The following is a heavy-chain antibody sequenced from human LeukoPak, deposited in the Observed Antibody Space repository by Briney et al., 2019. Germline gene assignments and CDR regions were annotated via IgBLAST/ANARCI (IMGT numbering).Heavy chain of an antibody. V-gene: IGHV4-39*07. Sequence: SETLSLTCTVSGGSISSSSYYWGWIRQPPGKGLEWIGSIYYSGSTYYNPSLKSRVTISVDTSKNQFSLKLSSVTAADTAVYYCARIITMVRGVIITLYYFDYWGQGTLVTVSS. J-gene: IGHJ4*02. CDR3: ARIITMVRGVIITLYYFDY. D-gene: IGHD3-10*01. CDR2: IYYSGST. CDR1: GGSISSSSYY.